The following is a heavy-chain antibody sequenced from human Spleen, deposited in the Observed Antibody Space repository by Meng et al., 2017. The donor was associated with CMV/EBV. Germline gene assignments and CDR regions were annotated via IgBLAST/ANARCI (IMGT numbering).Heavy chain of an antibody. D-gene: IGHD1-26*01. CDR3: ARDLYCIGTSVHSGSSDF. Sequence: FTFSSYSINWVRQTPRKGLEWGSSINPSGDYIFYADSVKGRFTISRDNAKNSLYLQMNSLRGEDTALYYCARDLYCIGTSVHSGSSDFWGQGTPVTVSS. J-gene: IGHJ4*02. CDR1: FTFSSYS. CDR2: INPSGDYI. V-gene: IGHV3-21*01.